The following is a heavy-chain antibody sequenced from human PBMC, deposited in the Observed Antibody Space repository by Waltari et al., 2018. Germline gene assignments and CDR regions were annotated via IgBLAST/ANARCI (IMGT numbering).Heavy chain of an antibody. CDR3: ARGGGTVNYYYYYMDV. D-gene: IGHD4-4*01. J-gene: IGHJ6*03. Sequence: QVQLQESGPGLVKPSETLSLTCAVSGYSISSGYSWGWIRQPPGKGLEWIGSIYHSGSTYYNPSLKSRVTISVDTSKNQFSLKLSSVTAADTAVYYCARGGGTVNYYYYYMDVWGKGTTVTVSS. V-gene: IGHV4-38-2*01. CDR2: IYHSGST. CDR1: GYSISSGYS.